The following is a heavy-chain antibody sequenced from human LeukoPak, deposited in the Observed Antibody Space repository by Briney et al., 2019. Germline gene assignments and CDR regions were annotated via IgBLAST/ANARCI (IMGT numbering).Heavy chain of an antibody. CDR3: ARGGCSGGSCYPFLDAFDI. J-gene: IGHJ3*02. CDR1: GGSISSYY. D-gene: IGHD2-15*01. Sequence: NPSETLSLTCTVSGGSISSYYWSWIRQPAGKGPEWIGRIYTSGSTYYNPSLKSRVTISVDTSKNQFSLKLSSVTAADTAVYYCARGGCSGGSCYPFLDAFDIWGQGTMVTVSS. V-gene: IGHV4-4*07. CDR2: IYTSGST.